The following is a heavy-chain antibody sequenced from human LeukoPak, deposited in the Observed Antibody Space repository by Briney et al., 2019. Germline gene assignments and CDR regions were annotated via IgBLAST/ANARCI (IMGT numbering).Heavy chain of an antibody. CDR3: ARANSSSWCFDY. CDR2: ISGSGGST. J-gene: IGHJ4*02. V-gene: IGHV3-23*01. D-gene: IGHD6-13*01. CDR1: GFTFSSYA. Sequence: GGSLRLSCAASGFTFSSYAVSWVRQAPGNGLEWVSAISGSGGSTYYADSVKGRFTISRDNSKNTLYLQMNSLRAENTAVYYCARANSSSWCFDYWGQGTLVTVSS.